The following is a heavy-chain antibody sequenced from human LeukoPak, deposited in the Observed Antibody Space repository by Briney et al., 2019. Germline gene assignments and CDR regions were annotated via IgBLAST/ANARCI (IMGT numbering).Heavy chain of an antibody. CDR2: INPNSGGT. Sequence: ASVKVSCKASGYTFTGYYMHWVRQAPGQGLEWMGWINPNSGGTNYAQKFQGGVTMTRDTSISTAYMELSRLRSDDTAVYYCASLPPRQWLGDYWGQGTLVTVSS. CDR1: GYTFTGYY. CDR3: ASLPPRQWLGDY. D-gene: IGHD6-19*01. V-gene: IGHV1-2*02. J-gene: IGHJ4*02.